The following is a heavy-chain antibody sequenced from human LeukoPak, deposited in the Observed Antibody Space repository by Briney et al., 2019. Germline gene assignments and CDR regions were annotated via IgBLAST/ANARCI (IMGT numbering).Heavy chain of an antibody. CDR3: ARTIAAQDGVYYYYYMDV. D-gene: IGHD6-13*01. J-gene: IGHJ6*03. CDR2: IYTSGST. CDR1: GGSISNYY. Sequence: SETLSLTCSVSGGSISNYYWSWIRQPAGKGLEWIGRIYTSGSTNYNPSLKSRVTISVDTSKNQFSLKLSSVTAADTAVYYCARTIAAQDGVYYYYYMDVWGKGTTVTVSS. V-gene: IGHV4-4*07.